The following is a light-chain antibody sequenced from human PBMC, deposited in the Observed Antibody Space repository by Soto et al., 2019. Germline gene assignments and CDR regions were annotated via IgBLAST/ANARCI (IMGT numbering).Light chain of an antibody. J-gene: IGKJ4*01. V-gene: IGKV1-33*01. Sequence: DIQLTQTPSSLSASVGDRVTITCQASPDIKNYLNWYQQKSGKAPKLLIYDASDLETGVPSRFSGSGSGTDFTFTINSLQPEDIATYYCQQYDNLPLTFGGGTKVDI. CDR1: PDIKNY. CDR3: QQYDNLPLT. CDR2: DAS.